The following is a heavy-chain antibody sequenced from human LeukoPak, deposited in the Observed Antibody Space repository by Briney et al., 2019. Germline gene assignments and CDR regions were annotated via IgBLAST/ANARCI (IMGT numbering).Heavy chain of an antibody. J-gene: IGHJ3*02. CDR2: VNPSGGST. D-gene: IGHD3-22*01. CDR3: ARSYYYDSSGYRSRGAFDI. CDR1: GDTFTSYY. V-gene: IGHV1-46*01. Sequence: ASVTVSCKASGDTFTSYYMHWVRQAPGQGLEWMGIVNPSGGSTSCAQKFQGRVTMTRDTSTSTVYMELSSLRSEDTAVYYCARSYYYDSSGYRSRGAFDIWGQGTMVTVSS.